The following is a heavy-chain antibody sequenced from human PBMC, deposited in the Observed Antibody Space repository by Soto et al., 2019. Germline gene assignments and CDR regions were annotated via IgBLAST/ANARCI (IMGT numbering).Heavy chain of an antibody. J-gene: IGHJ4*02. V-gene: IGHV2-5*02. CDR2: IYWDEDK. CDR1: GFSLSTRGVA. CDR3: AHRPRGYAYYFDY. Sequence: QITLKESGPTLVKPTQTLTLTCTFSGFSLSTRGVAVGWFRQPPGKALEWLALIYWDEDKWYSPSLKSRLTITDDTSKKQVVLTMTHMDPVDTATYYCAHRPRGYAYYFDYWGQGTLVTVSS. D-gene: IGHD5-12*01.